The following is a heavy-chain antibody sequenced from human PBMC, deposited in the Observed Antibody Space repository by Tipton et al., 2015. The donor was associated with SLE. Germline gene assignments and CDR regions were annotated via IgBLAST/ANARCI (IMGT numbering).Heavy chain of an antibody. D-gene: IGHD1-26*01. CDR1: GASIGSHH. V-gene: IGHV4-38-2*02. CDR3: ARHAAGATTFDY. J-gene: IGHJ4*02. Sequence: TLSLTCTVSGASIGSHHWTWIRQPPGKGLEWIGSIYHSGSTYYNPSLKSRVTISVDTSKNQFSLKLSSVTAADTAVYYCARHAAGATTFDYWGQGTLVTVSS. CDR2: IYHSGST.